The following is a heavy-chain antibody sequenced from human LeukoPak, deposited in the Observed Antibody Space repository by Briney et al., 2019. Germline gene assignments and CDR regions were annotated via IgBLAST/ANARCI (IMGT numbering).Heavy chain of an antibody. J-gene: IGHJ6*02. CDR1: GYTFTSYD. V-gene: IGHV1-8*01. CDR2: MNPNSGNT. Sequence: GASVKVSCKASGYTFTSYDINWVRQATGQGLEWMGWMNPNSGNTGYAQKFQGRVTMTRNTSISTAYMELSSLRSEDTAVYYRARARYSSPWTPTYYYYYGMDVWGQGTTVTVSS. D-gene: IGHD6-13*01. CDR3: ARARYSSPWTPTYYYYYGMDV.